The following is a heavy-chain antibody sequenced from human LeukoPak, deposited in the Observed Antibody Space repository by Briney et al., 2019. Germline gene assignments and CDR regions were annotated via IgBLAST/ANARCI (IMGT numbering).Heavy chain of an antibody. CDR3: AREGYYDFWSGSPSFDY. CDR1: GYTFTSYG. V-gene: IGHV1-18*01. J-gene: IGHJ4*02. Sequence: ASVKVSCKASGYTFTSYGISWVRQAPGKGLAGLGWISAYNGNTNYAQKLQSRVTMTTDTSTSTAYMELRSLRSDDTAVYYCAREGYYDFWSGSPSFDYWGQGTLVTVSS. D-gene: IGHD3-3*01. CDR2: ISAYNGNT.